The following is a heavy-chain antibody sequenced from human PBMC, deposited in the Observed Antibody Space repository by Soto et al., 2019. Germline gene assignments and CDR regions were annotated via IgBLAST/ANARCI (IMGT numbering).Heavy chain of an antibody. CDR3: AGGPGWSFDL. J-gene: IGHJ2*01. Sequence: EVQLVESGGGLIQPGGSLRLSCAASGFTFSSYWMNWVRQAPGKGLEWVANIKEDGSEKYYVDSVKGRFTISRDNAKNSLSLQMSSLRAEDTALYYCAGGPGWSFDLWGRGTLVTVSS. CDR2: IKEDGSEK. CDR1: GFTFSSYW. V-gene: IGHV3-7*05.